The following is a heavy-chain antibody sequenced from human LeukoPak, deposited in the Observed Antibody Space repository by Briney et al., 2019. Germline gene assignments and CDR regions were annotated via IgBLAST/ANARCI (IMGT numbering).Heavy chain of an antibody. V-gene: IGHV4-59*01. D-gene: IGHD3-22*01. CDR1: GGSISSYY. CDR3: ARSPNYYDSSGYYIDY. Sequence: PSETLSLTCTVSGGSISSYYWSWIRQPPGKGLEWIGYIYYGGSTNYNPSLKSRVTISVDTSKNQFSLKLSSVTAADTAVYYCARSPNYYDSSGYYIDYWGQGTLVTVSS. J-gene: IGHJ4*02. CDR2: IYYGGST.